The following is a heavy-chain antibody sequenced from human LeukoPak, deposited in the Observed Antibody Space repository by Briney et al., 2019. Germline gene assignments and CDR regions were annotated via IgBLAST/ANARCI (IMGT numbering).Heavy chain of an antibody. D-gene: IGHD2-2*01. CDR3: AREEWVVVHY. CDR1: GYSFTNYW. CDR2: INPNSGGT. Sequence: GESLKISCKGSGYSFTNYWIGWVRQAPGQGLEWMGWINPNSGGTNYAQKFQGRVTMTRDTSISTAYMELSRLRSDDTAVYYRAREEWVVVHYWGQGTLATVSS. J-gene: IGHJ4*02. V-gene: IGHV1-2*02.